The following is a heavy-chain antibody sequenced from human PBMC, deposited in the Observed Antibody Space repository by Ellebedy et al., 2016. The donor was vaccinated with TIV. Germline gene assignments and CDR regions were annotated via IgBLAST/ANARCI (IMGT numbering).Heavy chain of an antibody. J-gene: IGHJ5*02. V-gene: IGHV3-11*06. CDR2: ISSSSTYI. CDR3: ARDFGYAYGFYNWFDP. D-gene: IGHD3-10*01. CDR1: GFTFTNDY. Sequence: PGGSLRLSCAASGFTFTNDYMSWIRQAPGKGLEWVSYISSSSTYINYADSVKGRFTISRDNAKNSLYIQMNSLRAEDTAVYYCARDFGYAYGFYNWFDPWGQGTLVTVSS.